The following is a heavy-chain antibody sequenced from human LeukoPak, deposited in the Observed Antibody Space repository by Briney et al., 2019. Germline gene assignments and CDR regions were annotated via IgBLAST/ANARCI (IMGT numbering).Heavy chain of an antibody. CDR1: GFTFSSYS. CDR3: AREPEYSSSSLDY. D-gene: IGHD6-6*01. V-gene: IGHV3-48*01. Sequence: GGSLRLSCAASGFTFSSYSMNWVRQAPGKGLEWVSYISSSSSTIYYADSVKGRFPISRDNAKNSLYLQMNSLRAEDTAVYYCAREPEYSSSSLDYWGQGTLVTVSS. CDR2: ISSSSSTI. J-gene: IGHJ4*02.